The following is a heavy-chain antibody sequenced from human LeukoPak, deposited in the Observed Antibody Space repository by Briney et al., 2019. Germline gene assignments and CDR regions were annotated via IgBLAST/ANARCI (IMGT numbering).Heavy chain of an antibody. D-gene: IGHD3-10*01. CDR1: GFTFSNYW. V-gene: IGHV3-74*01. CDR2: ISDGSST. CDR3: ARGGSRPLDY. J-gene: IGHJ4*02. Sequence: GGSLRLSCAASGFTFSNYWMHWVRQAPGKGLVWVSRISDGSSTSYADSVKGRFTISRDTAKNTLHLQMNSLRDEDAAVYFCARGGSRPLDYWGQGTLVTVSS.